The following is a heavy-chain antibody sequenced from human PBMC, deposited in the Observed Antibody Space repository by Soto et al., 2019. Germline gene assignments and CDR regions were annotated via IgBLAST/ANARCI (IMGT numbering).Heavy chain of an antibody. V-gene: IGHV1-3*01. Sequence: ASVKVSRKASGYTFTSYAMHWVRQAPGQRLEWMGWINAGNGNTKYSQKFQGRVTITRDTSASTAYMELSSLRSEDTAVYYCASGQPWLTYYYGMDVWGQGTTVTVSS. J-gene: IGHJ6*02. D-gene: IGHD3-9*01. CDR3: ASGQPWLTYYYGMDV. CDR2: INAGNGNT. CDR1: GYTFTSYA.